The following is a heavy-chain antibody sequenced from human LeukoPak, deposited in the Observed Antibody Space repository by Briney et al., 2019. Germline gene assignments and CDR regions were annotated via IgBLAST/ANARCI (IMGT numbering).Heavy chain of an antibody. Sequence: PSETLSLTCTVSGGSISSGDYYWSWIRQPPGKGLERIGYIYYSGSTYYNPSLKSRVTISVDTSKNQFSLKLSSVTAADTAVYYCARAGCSGGSCYPDPYYFDYWGQGTLVTVSS. CDR1: GGSISSGDYY. J-gene: IGHJ4*02. V-gene: IGHV4-30-4*01. D-gene: IGHD2-15*01. CDR2: IYYSGST. CDR3: ARAGCSGGSCYPDPYYFDY.